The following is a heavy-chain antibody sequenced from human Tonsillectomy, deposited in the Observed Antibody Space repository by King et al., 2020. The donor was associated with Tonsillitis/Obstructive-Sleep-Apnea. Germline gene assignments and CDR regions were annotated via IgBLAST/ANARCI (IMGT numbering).Heavy chain of an antibody. D-gene: IGHD2-2*02. CDR2: ISGSGGST. V-gene: IGHV3-23*04. J-gene: IGHJ4*02. Sequence: VQLVESGGGLVQPGGSLRLSCAASGFTFSSYAMSWVRQAPGKGLEWVAAISGSGGSTYYADSGKGRFTISSDNSKNTLYLQMNSLGAEETAVYYCGRPDCSSTSCYTVDYWGQGTLVTVSS. CDR3: GRPDCSSTSCYTVDY. CDR1: GFTFSSYA.